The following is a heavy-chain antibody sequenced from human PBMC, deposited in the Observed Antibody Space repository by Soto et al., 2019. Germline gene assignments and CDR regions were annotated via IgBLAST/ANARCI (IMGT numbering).Heavy chain of an antibody. J-gene: IGHJ3*02. V-gene: IGHV1-69*12. CDR3: AREVAADGTFREDVFDI. CDR1: GGTFSNHA. CDR2: IIPIFGTT. D-gene: IGHD6-13*01. Sequence: QVHLVQSGAEVKKPGSSVKVSCKASGGTFSNHAINWVRQAPGQGLEWMGRIIPIFGTTNYAQKFQGRVTLAAHEPTVTAYMELSSLKPDDTAIYYCAREVAADGTFREDVFDIWGQGTLVTVSS.